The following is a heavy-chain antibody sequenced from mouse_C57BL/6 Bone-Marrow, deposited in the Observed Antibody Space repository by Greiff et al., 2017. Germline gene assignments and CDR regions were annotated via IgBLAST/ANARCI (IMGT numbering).Heavy chain of an antibody. V-gene: IGHV2-2*01. D-gene: IGHD4-1*01. CDR1: GLSLTSYG. Sequence: VQLQQSGPGLVQPSQSLSITCTVSGLSLTSYGVHWVRQSPGKGLEWLGVIWSGGSTDYNAAFISRLSISKDNSKSQVFFKMNSLQADDTAIYYCALTGTYYFDYWGQGTTLTVSS. J-gene: IGHJ2*01. CDR2: IWSGGST. CDR3: ALTGTYYFDY.